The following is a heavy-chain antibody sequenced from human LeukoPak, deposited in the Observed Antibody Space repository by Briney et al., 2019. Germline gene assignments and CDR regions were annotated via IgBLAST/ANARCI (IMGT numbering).Heavy chain of an antibody. CDR3: ARAPNYYRYFDY. CDR2: IYYSGSP. Sequence: SETLSLTCSVSAVSISSSTFYWGWIRQPPGKGLEWIGNIYYSGSPDYNPSLKSRVTISVDTSKNQFSLKLSSVTAADTAVYYCARAPNYYRYFDYWGQGTLVTVSS. J-gene: IGHJ4*02. V-gene: IGHV4-39*07. D-gene: IGHD1-26*01. CDR1: AVSISSSTFY.